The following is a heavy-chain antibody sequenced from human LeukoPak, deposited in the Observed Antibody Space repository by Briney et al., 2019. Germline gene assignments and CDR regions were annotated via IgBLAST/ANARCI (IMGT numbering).Heavy chain of an antibody. CDR2: INPSGGST. CDR3: ARGHVLLWFGELSGIDY. CDR1: GYTFTSYY. V-gene: IGHV1-46*01. Sequence: ASVKVSCKASGYTFTSYYMHWVRQAPGQGLEWMGIINPSGGSTSYAQKFQGRVTMTRDTSTSTVYMELSSLRSEDTAVYYCARGHVLLWFGELSGIDYWGQGTLVTVSS. D-gene: IGHD3-10*01. J-gene: IGHJ4*02.